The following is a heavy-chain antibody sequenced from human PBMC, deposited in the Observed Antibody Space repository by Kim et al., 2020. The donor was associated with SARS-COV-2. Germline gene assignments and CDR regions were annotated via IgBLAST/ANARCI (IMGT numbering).Heavy chain of an antibody. CDR3: ARVASVTMIGVVITAKDY. D-gene: IGHD3-22*01. V-gene: IGHV3-7*01. Sequence: GGSLRLSCVASGFTFSSCWMTWVRQAPGKGLEWVANINHDGSENYYVDSVKGGFTISRDNAKNSLYLQMNSLRAEDTAVYYCARVASVTMIGVVITAKDYWGPGTLVTVSS. CDR2: INHDGSEN. CDR1: GFTFSSCW. J-gene: IGHJ4*02.